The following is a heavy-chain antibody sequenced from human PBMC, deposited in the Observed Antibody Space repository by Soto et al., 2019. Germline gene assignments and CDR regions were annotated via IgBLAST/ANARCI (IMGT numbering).Heavy chain of an antibody. J-gene: IGHJ5*02. V-gene: IGHV3-23*01. Sequence: PGVSLRLSCVASGFTFSSYWMSWVRQAPGKGLEWVVDTSHSGGRTYYVDSVKGRFTISRDNSMNTLYLQMNSLRAEDTAVYYCAADPYPNNWFGPWGQGTRVTVSS. CDR2: TSHSGGRT. CDR1: GFTFSSYW. CDR3: AADPYPNNWFGP.